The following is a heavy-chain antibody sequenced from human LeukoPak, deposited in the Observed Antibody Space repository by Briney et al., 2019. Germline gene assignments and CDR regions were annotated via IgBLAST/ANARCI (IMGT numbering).Heavy chain of an antibody. CDR1: GGSISSGGYS. D-gene: IGHD3-9*01. Sequence: SSETLSLTCAVSGGSISSGGYSWSWIRQPPGKGLEWIGYIYHSGSTYYNPSLKSRVTISVDRSKNQFSLKLSSVTAADTAVYHCARGGYDILTVDYWGQGTLVTVSS. CDR3: ARGGYDILTVDY. V-gene: IGHV4-30-2*01. J-gene: IGHJ4*02. CDR2: IYHSGST.